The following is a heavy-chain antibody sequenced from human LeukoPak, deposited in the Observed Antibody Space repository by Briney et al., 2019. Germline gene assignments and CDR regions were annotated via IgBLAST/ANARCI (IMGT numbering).Heavy chain of an antibody. CDR1: GGSISSYY. CDR3: ARGNYSSGWYPGWFDP. D-gene: IGHD6-19*01. J-gene: IGHJ5*02. CDR2: IYYSGST. V-gene: IGHV4-59*08. Sequence: PSETLSLTCTVSGGSISSYYWSWIRQPPGKGLEWIGYIYYSGSTNYNPSLKSRVTISVDTSKNQFSLKLSSVTAADTAVYYCARGNYSSGWYPGWFDPWGQGTLVTVSS.